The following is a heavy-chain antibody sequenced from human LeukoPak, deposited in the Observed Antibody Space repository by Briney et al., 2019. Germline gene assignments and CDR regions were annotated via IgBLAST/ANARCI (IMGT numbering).Heavy chain of an antibody. CDR3: ARDKSRDGYNRYDY. J-gene: IGHJ4*02. Sequence: GGSLRLSCAASGFTFSSHSMNWVRQAPGKGLEWVSSISSGSRYIYYVDSVKGRFTISRDNAKNSLYLQMNSLRAEDTAVYYCARDKSRDGYNRYDYWGQGTLVTVSS. D-gene: IGHD5-24*01. CDR2: ISSGSRYI. V-gene: IGHV3-21*01. CDR1: GFTFSSHS.